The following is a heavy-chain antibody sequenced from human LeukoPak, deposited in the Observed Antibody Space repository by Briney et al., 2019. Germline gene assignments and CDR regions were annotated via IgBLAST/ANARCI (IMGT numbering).Heavy chain of an antibody. CDR1: GFTFSSYE. D-gene: IGHD3-16*02. CDR2: IDSDGGST. V-gene: IGHV3-74*01. J-gene: IGHJ4*02. Sequence: GGSLRLSCATSGFTFSSYEMHWVRQAPGKGLVWVSHIDSDGGSTSYADSVKGRFTISRDNANNTLYLQMNSLRAENTAIYYSASLGVGGVIWALRDWGQGALVTVSS. CDR3: ASLGVGGVIWALRD.